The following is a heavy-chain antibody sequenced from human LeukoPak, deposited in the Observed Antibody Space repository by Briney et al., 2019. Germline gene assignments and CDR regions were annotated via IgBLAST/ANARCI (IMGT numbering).Heavy chain of an antibody. CDR3: ARLGAVAGTFRGYYFDY. CDR2: IYTSGST. J-gene: IGHJ4*02. V-gene: IGHV4-4*07. Sequence: SETLSLTCTVPGGSISYYYWNWIRQPAGKGLEWVGRIYTSGSTNYNPSLKSRVTISVDTSKNQFSLKLSSVTAADTAVYYCARLGAVAGTFRGYYFDYWGQGTLVTVSS. D-gene: IGHD6-19*01. CDR1: GGSISYYY.